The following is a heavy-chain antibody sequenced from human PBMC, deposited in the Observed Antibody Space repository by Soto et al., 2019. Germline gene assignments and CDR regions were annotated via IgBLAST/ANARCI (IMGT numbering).Heavy chain of an antibody. CDR1: GGSISSGGYY. CDR3: TRELTVTYYFDY. V-gene: IGHV4-31*03. J-gene: IGHJ4*02. Sequence: QVQLQESGPGLVKPSQTLSLTCTVSGGSISSGGYYWSWIRQHPGKGLEWIGYIYYSGSTYYNPSLKSRVTISVDTSKNQFSLKLCSGTAADTAVYYCTRELTVTYYFDYWGQGTLATVS. D-gene: IGHD4-17*01. CDR2: IYYSGST.